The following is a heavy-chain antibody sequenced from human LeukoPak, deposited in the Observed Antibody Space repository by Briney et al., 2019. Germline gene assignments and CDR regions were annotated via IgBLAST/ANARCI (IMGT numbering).Heavy chain of an antibody. CDR1: GFTVSSNY. D-gene: IGHD2-8*01. Sequence: GGSLRLSCVASGFTVSSNYMSWVRQAPGKGLEWVSVIYSDGSAYYADSVKGRFTISRDNSKNTLYLQMDSLRAEDTALYYCARGPCSNGVCYWDIWGQGTMVTVSS. CDR3: ARGPCSNGVCYWDI. J-gene: IGHJ3*02. CDR2: IYSDGSA. V-gene: IGHV3-53*01.